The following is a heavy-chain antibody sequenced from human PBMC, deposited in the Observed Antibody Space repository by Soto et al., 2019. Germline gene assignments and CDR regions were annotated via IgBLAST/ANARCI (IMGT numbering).Heavy chain of an antibody. CDR1: GFTVSSND. J-gene: IGHJ6*03. D-gene: IGHD1-26*01. Sequence: EVQLVESGGGLVQPGGSLRLSCAASGFTVSSNDMSWVRQAPGKGLEWVSVIYSGGSTYYADSVKGRFTISRHNSKNTLYLQMNILRAEDTAVYYCARGRSYHYYYYMDVWGKGTTVTVSS. V-gene: IGHV3-53*04. CDR2: IYSGGST. CDR3: ARGRSYHYYYYMDV.